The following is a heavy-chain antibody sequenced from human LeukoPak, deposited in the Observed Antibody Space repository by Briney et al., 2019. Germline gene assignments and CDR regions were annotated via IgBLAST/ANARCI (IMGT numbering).Heavy chain of an antibody. CDR2: INHSGST. V-gene: IGHV4-34*01. Sequence: SETLSLTCAVYGGSFSGHYWSWIRQPPGKGLEWIGEINHSGSTNYNPSLESRVTISVDTSKNQFSLKLSSVTAADTAVYYCARQGGYIISSFDSWGQGTLVTVSS. D-gene: IGHD6-6*01. J-gene: IGHJ4*02. CDR3: ARQGGYIISSFDS. CDR1: GGSFSGHY.